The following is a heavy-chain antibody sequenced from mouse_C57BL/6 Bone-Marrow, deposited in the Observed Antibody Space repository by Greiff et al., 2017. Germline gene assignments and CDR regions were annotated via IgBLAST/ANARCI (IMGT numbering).Heavy chain of an antibody. D-gene: IGHD2-5*01. J-gene: IGHJ2*01. CDR3: ARRAYDSNFFDY. V-gene: IGHV1-61*01. Sequence: QVQLQQPGAELVRPGSSVKLSCKASGYTFTSYWMDWVKQRPGQGLEWIGNIYPSDSETHYNQKFKDKATLTVDKSSSTAYMQLSSLTSEDSAVYCCARRAYDSNFFDYWGQGTTLTVSA. CDR1: GYTFTSYW. CDR2: IYPSDSET.